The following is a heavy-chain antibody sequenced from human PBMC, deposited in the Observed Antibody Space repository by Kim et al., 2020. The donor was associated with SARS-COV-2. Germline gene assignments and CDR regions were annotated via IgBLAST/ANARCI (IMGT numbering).Heavy chain of an antibody. V-gene: IGHV4-34*01. CDR1: GGSFSGYY. CDR2: INHSGST. Sequence: SETLSLTCAVYGGSFSGYYWSWIRQPPGKGLEWIGEINHSGSTNYNPSLKSRVTISVDTSKNQFSLKLSSVTAADTAVYYCARGAIQYYYDSSDMKDYYYGMDVWGQGTTVTVSS. J-gene: IGHJ6*02. CDR3: ARGAIQYYYDSSDMKDYYYGMDV. D-gene: IGHD3-22*01.